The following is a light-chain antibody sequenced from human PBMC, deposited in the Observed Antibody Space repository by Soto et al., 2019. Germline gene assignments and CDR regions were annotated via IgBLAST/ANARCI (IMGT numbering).Light chain of an antibody. CDR1: QTISSW. CDR3: QHYNSYSEA. Sequence: DIQMTQSPSTLSGSVGDRVTITCRASQTISSWLAWYQQKPGKAPKLLIYKASTFKSGVPSRFSGSGSGTEFPLTISILQPDDFATYCCQHYNSYSEAFGQGTKVELK. V-gene: IGKV1-5*03. J-gene: IGKJ1*01. CDR2: KAS.